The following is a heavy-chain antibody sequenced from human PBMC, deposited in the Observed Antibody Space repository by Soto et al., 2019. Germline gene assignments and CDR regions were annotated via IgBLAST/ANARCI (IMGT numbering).Heavy chain of an antibody. CDR1: GYSFATYW. V-gene: IGHV5-10-1*01. J-gene: IGHJ4*02. D-gene: IGHD3-22*01. CDR3: ARLSDSSGFYSGGIDS. Sequence: PGESLKISCRASGYSFATYWITWVRQMPGKGLEWMGRINPGDSYIYYSPSFQGHVTISADKAISTAYLQWSSLKASDTAMYYCARLSDSSGFYSGGIDSWGQGTLVTVSS. CDR2: INPGDSYI.